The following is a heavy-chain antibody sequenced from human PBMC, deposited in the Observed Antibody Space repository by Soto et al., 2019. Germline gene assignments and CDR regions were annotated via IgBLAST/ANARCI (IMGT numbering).Heavy chain of an antibody. J-gene: IGHJ4*02. CDR3: AFVIGPPDPRIHY. D-gene: IGHD3-16*02. Sequence: SETLSLTCAVYGGSFSGYYWSWIRQPPGKGLEWIGEINHSGSTNYNPSLKSRVTISVDTSKNQFSLKLSSVTAADTAVYYCAFVIGPPDPRIHYSCQATLLTGS. V-gene: IGHV4-34*01. CDR2: INHSGST. CDR1: GGSFSGYY.